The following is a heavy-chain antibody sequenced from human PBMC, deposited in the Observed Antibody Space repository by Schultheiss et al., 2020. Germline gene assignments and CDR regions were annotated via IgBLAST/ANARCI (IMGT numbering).Heavy chain of an antibody. V-gene: IGHV3-15*01. J-gene: IGHJ3*02. Sequence: GGSLRLSCAASGFTFSNAWMSWVRQAPGKGLKWVGRIKSKTDGGTTDYAAPVKGRFTISRDDSKNTLYLQMNSLKTEDTAVYYCTTADYYATGAFDIWGQGTMVTGSS. CDR1: GFTFSNAW. CDR2: IKSKTDGGTT. D-gene: IGHD3-10*01. CDR3: TTADYYATGAFDI.